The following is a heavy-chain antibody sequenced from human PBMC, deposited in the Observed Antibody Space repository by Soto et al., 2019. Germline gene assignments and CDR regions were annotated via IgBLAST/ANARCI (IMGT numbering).Heavy chain of an antibody. D-gene: IGHD4-17*01. CDR1: GFTFSSYA. J-gene: IGHJ3*02. CDR2: ISGSGGST. V-gene: IGHV3-23*01. Sequence: GGSLRLSCAASGFTFSSYAMSWARQAPGKGLEWVSAISGSGGSTYYADSVKGRFTISRDNSKNTLYLQMNSLRAEDTAVYYCAKDDDYGGNSDAFDIWGQGTMVTVSS. CDR3: AKDDDYGGNSDAFDI.